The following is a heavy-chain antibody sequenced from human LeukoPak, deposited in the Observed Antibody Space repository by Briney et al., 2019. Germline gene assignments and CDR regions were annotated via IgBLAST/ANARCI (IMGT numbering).Heavy chain of an antibody. CDR3: AKDISSSWYAYYFDY. V-gene: IGHV3-23*01. D-gene: IGHD6-13*01. CDR2: ISGSGGST. CDR1: GFTFSSYS. Sequence: GGSLRLSCAASGFTSGFTFSSYSMNWVRQAPGKGLEWVSAISGSGGSTYYADSVKGRFTISRDNSKNTLYLQMNSLRAEDTAVYYCAKDISSSWYAYYFDYWGQGTLVTVSS. J-gene: IGHJ4*02.